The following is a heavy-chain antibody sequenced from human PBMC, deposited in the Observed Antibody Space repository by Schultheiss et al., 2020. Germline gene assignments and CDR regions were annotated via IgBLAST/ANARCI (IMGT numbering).Heavy chain of an antibody. D-gene: IGHD2-15*01. CDR3: ARGVIRGYCSGGSCYGPWFDP. J-gene: IGHJ5*02. CDR1: GGSISSGSYY. CDR2: IYTSGST. V-gene: IGHV4-61*02. Sequence: SETLSLTCTVSGGSISSGSYYWSWIRQPAGKGLEWIGRIYTSGSTNYNPSLKSRVTISVDTSKNQFSLKLSSVTAADTAVYYCARGVIRGYCSGGSCYGPWFDPWGQGTLVTVSS.